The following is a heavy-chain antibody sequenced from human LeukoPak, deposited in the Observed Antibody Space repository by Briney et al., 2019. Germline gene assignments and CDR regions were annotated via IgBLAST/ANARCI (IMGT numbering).Heavy chain of an antibody. CDR3: ARTIVGATKGYFQH. Sequence: GGSLRLSCAASGFTFSSYWMSWVRQAPGKGLEWVANIKQDGSEKYYVDSVKGRFTISRDNAKNSLYLQMNSLRAEDTAVYYCARTIVGATKGYFQHWGQDTLVTVSS. J-gene: IGHJ1*01. CDR1: GFTFSSYW. V-gene: IGHV3-7*01. CDR2: IKQDGSEK. D-gene: IGHD1-26*01.